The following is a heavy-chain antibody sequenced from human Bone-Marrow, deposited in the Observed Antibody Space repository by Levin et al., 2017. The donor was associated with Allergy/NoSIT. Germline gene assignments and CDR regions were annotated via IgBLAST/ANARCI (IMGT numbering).Heavy chain of an antibody. D-gene: IGHD5-12*01. Sequence: SCAVYGGSLSGYHWDWVRLSPGKGLEWVGEIAHSGDTYYNPSLESRVTISRDTSKDQFSLKLTSVTVADTAIYYCARKYSRRSLDYWGQGTLVTVSS. CDR3: ARKYSRRSLDY. V-gene: IGHV4-34*01. CDR1: GGSLSGYH. J-gene: IGHJ4*02. CDR2: IAHSGDT.